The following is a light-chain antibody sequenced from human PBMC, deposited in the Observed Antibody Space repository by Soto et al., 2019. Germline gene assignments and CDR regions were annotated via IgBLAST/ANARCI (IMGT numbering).Light chain of an antibody. CDR1: QSVSSN. J-gene: IGKJ1*01. CDR2: GAS. V-gene: IGKV3-15*01. Sequence: EIVMTQSPATLSVSPGERATLSCRASQSVSSNLAWYQQKPGQAPRLLIYGASTRATGIPARFSGSGSGTEFTLTISSLQSEDFAVYYCQQYNNWPLCTFGQGTKVDIK. CDR3: QQYNNWPLCT.